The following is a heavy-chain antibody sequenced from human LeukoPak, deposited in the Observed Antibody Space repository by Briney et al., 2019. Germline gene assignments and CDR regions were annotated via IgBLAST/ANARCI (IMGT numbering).Heavy chain of an antibody. J-gene: IGHJ4*02. V-gene: IGHV3-43*01. CDR3: AKVDSSGWYRSWGLDY. CDR1: GFSFDDYT. Sequence: GGSLRLSCAASGFSFDDYTMHWVRQAPGKGLEWVSLITRDGGTTFYADSVKGRFTISRDNSKNTMYLQMNSLRAEDTAVYYCAKVDSSGWYRSWGLDYWGQGTLVTVSS. CDR2: ITRDGGTT. D-gene: IGHD6-19*01.